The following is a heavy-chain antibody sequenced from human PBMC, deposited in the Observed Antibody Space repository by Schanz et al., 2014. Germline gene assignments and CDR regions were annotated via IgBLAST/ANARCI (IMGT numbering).Heavy chain of an antibody. J-gene: IGHJ4*02. CDR3: ARDNRYYLFDY. V-gene: IGHV3-33*08. CDR1: GFTFSSYS. Sequence: VQLVESGGGLVKPGGSLRLSCTASGFTFSSYSMNWVRQAPGKGLEWVAILWHDGSKKYYADSVKGRFTVSRDNSKNTLYLQLNSLRAEDTAVYFCARDNRYYLFDYWGQGALVTVSS. CDR2: LWHDGSKK. D-gene: IGHD3-16*02.